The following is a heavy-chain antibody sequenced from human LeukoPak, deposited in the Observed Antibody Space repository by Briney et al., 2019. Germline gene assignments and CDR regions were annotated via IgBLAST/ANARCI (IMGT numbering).Heavy chain of an antibody. CDR2: INPSGGST. J-gene: IGHJ6*03. CDR1: GYTFTSYY. V-gene: IGHV1-46*01. Sequence: ASVKVSCKASGYTFTSYYMHWVRQAPGQGLEWTGIINPSGGSTSYAQKFQGRVTMTRDMSTSTVYMELSSLRSEDTAVYYCARRRDGYNLNYYYYYMDVWGKGTTVTVSS. D-gene: IGHD5-24*01. CDR3: ARRRDGYNLNYYYYYMDV.